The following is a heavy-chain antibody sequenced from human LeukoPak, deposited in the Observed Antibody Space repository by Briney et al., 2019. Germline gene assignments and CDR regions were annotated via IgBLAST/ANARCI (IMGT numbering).Heavy chain of an antibody. D-gene: IGHD3-9*01. Sequence: GASVKVSCKASGHTFTSYGISWVRQAPGQGLEWMGWISAYNGNTNYAQKLQGRVTMTTDTSTSTAYMELRSLRSDDTAVYYCARVPGLRLLQQMGVDYYYGMDVWGQGTTVTVSS. CDR3: ARVPGLRLLQQMGVDYYYGMDV. CDR2: ISAYNGNT. V-gene: IGHV1-18*01. J-gene: IGHJ6*02. CDR1: GHTFTSYG.